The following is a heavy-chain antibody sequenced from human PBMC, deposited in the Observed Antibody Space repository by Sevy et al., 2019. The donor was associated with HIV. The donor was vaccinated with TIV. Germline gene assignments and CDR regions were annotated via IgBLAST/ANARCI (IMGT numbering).Heavy chain of an antibody. CDR2: IWYDGSNK. D-gene: IGHD3-22*01. Sequence: GGSLRLSCAASGFTFSSYGMHWVRQAPGKGLEWVAVIWYDGSNKYYADSVKGRFTISRDNSKNTLYLQMNSLRAEDTAVYYCARVGSSGYSNAFDIWGQGTMVTVSS. CDR1: GFTFSSYG. CDR3: ARVGSSGYSNAFDI. J-gene: IGHJ3*02. V-gene: IGHV3-33*01.